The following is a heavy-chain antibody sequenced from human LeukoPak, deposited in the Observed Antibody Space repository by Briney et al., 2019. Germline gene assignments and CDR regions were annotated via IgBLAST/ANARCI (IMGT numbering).Heavy chain of an antibody. J-gene: IGHJ6*03. CDR3: ARVSSGWYMDYYYYMDV. CDR1: GGTFTSYG. V-gene: IGHV1-18*01. CDR2: ISAYNGNT. D-gene: IGHD6-19*01. Sequence: ASVKVSCKASGGTFTSYGISWVRQAPGQGLEWMGWISAYNGNTNYAQKLQGRVTMTTDTSTSTAYMELRSLRSDDTAVYYRARVSSGWYMDYYYYMDVWGKGTTVTVSS.